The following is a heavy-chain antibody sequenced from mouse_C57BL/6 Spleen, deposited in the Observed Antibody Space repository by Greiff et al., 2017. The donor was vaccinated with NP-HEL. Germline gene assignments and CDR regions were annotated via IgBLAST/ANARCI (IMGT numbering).Heavy chain of an antibody. CDR2: TNPTNGRT. V-gene: IGHV1S81*02. Sequence: VQLQQSGAELVKAGASVKMSCKASGYTFTSYWMHWVKQRRGQGLEWFAETNPTNGRTDYNEKFKSKATLTVDKSSSTAYMLRSGPTFEDSAVYYCARIKKIVATYFDYWGQGTTLTVSS. CDR3: ARIKKIVATYFDY. CDR1: GYTFTSYW. D-gene: IGHD1-1*01. J-gene: IGHJ2*01.